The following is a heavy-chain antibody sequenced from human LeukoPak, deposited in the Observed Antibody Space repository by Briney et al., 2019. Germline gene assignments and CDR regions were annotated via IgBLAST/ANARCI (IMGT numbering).Heavy chain of an antibody. CDR1: GFTFTTYW. D-gene: IGHD2-21*02. J-gene: IGHJ4*02. Sequence: AGGSLRLSCAASGFTFTTYWMTWVRQAPGKGLEWVASINQDGTEKYYVDSVKGRFTISRDNAKNSLYLQMNSLRAEDTAVYYCARDIVVVTAILDYWGQGTLITVSS. V-gene: IGHV3-7*01. CDR3: ARDIVVVTAILDY. CDR2: INQDGTEK.